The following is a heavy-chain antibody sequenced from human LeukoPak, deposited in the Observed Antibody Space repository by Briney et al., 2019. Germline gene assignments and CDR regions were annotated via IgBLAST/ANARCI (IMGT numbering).Heavy chain of an antibody. CDR2: INTDGSST. CDR1: GFTFSGNW. Sequence: VGALRLSCAAPGFTFSGNWKHWGRQGPRKGRVWVSSINTDGSSTSYAGSVKGRFTISRDNAKHTLYLQMNSLRAEDTGIYYCARAVGGYNVMDVWGQGPTVTVSS. D-gene: IGHD2-15*01. CDR3: ARAVGGYNVMDV. V-gene: IGHV3-74*01. J-gene: IGHJ6*02.